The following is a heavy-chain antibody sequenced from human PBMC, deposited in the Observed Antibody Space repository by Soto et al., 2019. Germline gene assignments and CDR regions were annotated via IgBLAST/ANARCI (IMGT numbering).Heavy chain of an antibody. CDR1: GGSISSYY. J-gene: IGHJ4*02. D-gene: IGHD2-15*01. CDR2: IYYSGST. Sequence: SETLSLTCTVSGGSISSYYWSWIRQPPGKGLEWIGYIYYSGSTKYNPSIKSRVTISVDTSKNQFSLKLSSVTAADTAVYYCARDRVASGFDYWGQGTLVTVSS. V-gene: IGHV4-59*01. CDR3: ARDRVASGFDY.